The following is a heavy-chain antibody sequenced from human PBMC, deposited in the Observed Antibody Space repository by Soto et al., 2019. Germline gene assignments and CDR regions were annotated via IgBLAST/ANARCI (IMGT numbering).Heavy chain of an antibody. Sequence: GGSLRLSCAASGFTFSRYSMTWVRQTPGKGLEWVSSITTSSDVYYADSLKGRFTISRDNAKNSLYLQMNSLRAEDTAVYYCARAPAGIAVVEVWGQGTLVTVSS. J-gene: IGHJ4*02. CDR3: ARAPAGIAVVEV. V-gene: IGHV3-21*01. CDR2: ITTSSDV. CDR1: GFTFSRYS. D-gene: IGHD6-19*01.